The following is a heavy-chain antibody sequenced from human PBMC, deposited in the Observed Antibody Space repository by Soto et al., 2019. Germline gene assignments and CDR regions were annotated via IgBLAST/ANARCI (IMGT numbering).Heavy chain of an antibody. J-gene: IGHJ4*02. D-gene: IGHD4-17*01. Sequence: QITLKESGPTLVKPTQTLTLTCTFSGFSLTTSGVGVGWIRQPPGKALEWLALIYWDDDKRYSPSLRSRLTLTKDTPKHQVVLTMTHMDPVDTATYYCAHLTTSSVGDSWGQGTLVTVSS. V-gene: IGHV2-5*02. CDR1: GFSLTTSGVG. CDR3: AHLTTSSVGDS. CDR2: IYWDDDK.